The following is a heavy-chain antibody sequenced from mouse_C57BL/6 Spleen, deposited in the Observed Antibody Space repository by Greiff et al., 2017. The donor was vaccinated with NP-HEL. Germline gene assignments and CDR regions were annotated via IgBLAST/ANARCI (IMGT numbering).Heavy chain of an antibody. V-gene: IGHV1-54*01. Sequence: VQLQQSGAELVRPGTSVKVSCKASGYAFTNYLIEWVKQRPGQGLEWIGVINPGSGGTNYNEKFKGKATLTADKSSSTAYMQLSSLTSEDSAVYFCARFTTVVATYWYFDVWGTGTTVTVSS. CDR3: ARFTTVVATYWYFDV. D-gene: IGHD1-1*01. CDR1: GYAFTNYL. CDR2: INPGSGGT. J-gene: IGHJ1*03.